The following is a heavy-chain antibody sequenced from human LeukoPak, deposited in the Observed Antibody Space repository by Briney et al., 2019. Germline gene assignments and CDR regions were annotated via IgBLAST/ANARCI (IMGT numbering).Heavy chain of an antibody. D-gene: IGHD6-13*01. CDR2: FDPEDGET. CDR1: GYTLTELS. CDR3: ARFHSSSWSLDY. Sequence: GASVKVSCKVSGYTLTELSMHWVRQAPGKGLEWMGGFDPEDGETIYAQKFQGRVTMTEDTSTDTAYMELRSLRSDDTAVYHCARFHSSSWSLDYWGQGTLVTVSS. V-gene: IGHV1-24*01. J-gene: IGHJ4*02.